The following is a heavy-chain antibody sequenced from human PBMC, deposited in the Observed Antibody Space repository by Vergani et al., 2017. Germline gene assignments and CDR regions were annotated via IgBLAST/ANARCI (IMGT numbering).Heavy chain of an antibody. J-gene: IGHJ4*02. CDR2: VYQSGNT. CDR3: ARQSAMIISQGHFDY. V-gene: IGHV4-4*01. CDR1: GGSISGTNW. Sequence: QVQLQESGPGLVKPPGTLSLTCAVSGGSISGTNWWSWVRQSPGKGLEWIGSVYQSGNTFYNPSFKSRVTISVDTSNDQFSLRLASMAAADTAMYFCARQSAMIISQGHFDYWGQGVLVTVSS. D-gene: IGHD5-18*01.